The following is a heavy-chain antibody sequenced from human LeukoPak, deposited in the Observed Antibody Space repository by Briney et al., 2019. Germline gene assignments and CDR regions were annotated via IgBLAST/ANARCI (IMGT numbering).Heavy chain of an antibody. V-gene: IGHV3-23*01. D-gene: IGHD1-1*01. CDR2: ITGSGTGT. Sequence: GGSLRLSCAASGFTFSSDAMSWVRQAQGKGLEWVSAITGSGTGTYYADSVKGRFTISRDDSKNTLYLQMNSLRAEDTAVYYCARMGKGTLDYWGQGTLVTVSS. CDR1: GFTFSSDA. CDR3: ARMGKGTLDY. J-gene: IGHJ4*02.